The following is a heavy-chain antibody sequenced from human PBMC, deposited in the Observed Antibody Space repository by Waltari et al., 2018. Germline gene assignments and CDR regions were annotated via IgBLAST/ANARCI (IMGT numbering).Heavy chain of an antibody. CDR3: TRDLYGSGGDWFDP. CDR2: ISSSSTYI. CDR1: SSYT. V-gene: IGHV3-21*01. Sequence: SSYTMNWVRQSPGKGLEWVSSISSSSTYISYADSVKGRFTISRDDAENSLYLQMDSLRAEDTAVYYCTRDLYGSGGDWFDPWGQGTLVTVSS. D-gene: IGHD3-10*01. J-gene: IGHJ5*02.